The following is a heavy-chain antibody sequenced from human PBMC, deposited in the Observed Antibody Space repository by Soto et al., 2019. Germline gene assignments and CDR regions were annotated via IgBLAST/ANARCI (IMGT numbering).Heavy chain of an antibody. CDR1: GGSISSYY. V-gene: IGHV4-59*01. CDR2: IYYSGST. J-gene: IGHJ6*03. D-gene: IGHD6-13*01. Sequence: PSATLSLTCTVSGGSISSYYWSWVRQPPGKGLERIGYIYYSGSTNYNPSLKSRVTISVDTSKNHFSLKLSSVTAADTAVYYCARGSSSWPPYYYYYYMDVWGKGTTVTVSS. CDR3: ARGSSSWPPYYYYYYMDV.